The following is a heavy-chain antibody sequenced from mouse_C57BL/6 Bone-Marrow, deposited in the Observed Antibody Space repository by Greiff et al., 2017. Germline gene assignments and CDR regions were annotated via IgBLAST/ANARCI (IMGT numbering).Heavy chain of an antibody. Sequence: EVKLMESGGGLVQPGGSMKLSCAASGFTFSDAWMDWVRQSPEKGLEWVGEISNKANNHASYYAVSVKGRFTIARDDSKRSVYLQINSLRTEVTSIYYYARAHYYGSSRGYFDVWGTGTTVTVSS. CDR3: ARAHYYGSSRGYFDV. D-gene: IGHD1-1*01. CDR1: GFTFSDAW. CDR2: ISNKANNHAS. V-gene: IGHV6-6*01. J-gene: IGHJ1*03.